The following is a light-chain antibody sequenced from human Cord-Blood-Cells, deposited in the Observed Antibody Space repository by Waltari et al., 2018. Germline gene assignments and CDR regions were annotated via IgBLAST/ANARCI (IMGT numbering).Light chain of an antibody. CDR3: QQSYSTPWT. CDR1: QSISSY. V-gene: IGKV1-39*01. J-gene: IGKJ1*01. Sequence: IQMTQPPSSLSASVGDRVTITCRASQSISSYVNWYQQKPGKAPKLLIYAASSLQSGVPSRFSGSGSGTDFTLTISSLQPEDFATYYCQQSYSTPWTFGQGTKVEIK. CDR2: AAS.